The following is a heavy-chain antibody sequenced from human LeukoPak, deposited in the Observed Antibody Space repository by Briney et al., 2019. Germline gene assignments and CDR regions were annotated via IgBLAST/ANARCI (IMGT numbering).Heavy chain of an antibody. V-gene: IGHV3-23*01. CDR1: GFTFSSYA. CDR2: ISGSGGST. D-gene: IGHD2-2*03. CDR3: ARDLGYCSSTSCYQGD. J-gene: IGHJ4*02. Sequence: GGSLRLSCAASGFTFSSYAMSWVRQAPGKGLEWVSAISGSGGSTYYADSVKGRFTISRDNSKNTLYLQMNSLRAEDTAVYYCARDLGYCSSTSCYQGDWGQGTLVTVSS.